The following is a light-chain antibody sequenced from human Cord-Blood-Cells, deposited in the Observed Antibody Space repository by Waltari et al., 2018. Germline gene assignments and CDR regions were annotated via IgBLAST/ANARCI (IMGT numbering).Light chain of an antibody. V-gene: IGKV1-39*01. CDR1: QSISSY. CDR2: AAS. J-gene: IGKJ2*01. CDR3: QQSYSTHT. Sequence: DIQMTQSPSSLSASVGDRVTITCRASQSISSYLNWYQQKPGKAPKLLIYAASSLQSGVPSRFSGSGSGTDFTLTISSLQPEDFATYYCQQSYSTHTFGQGPSWRSN.